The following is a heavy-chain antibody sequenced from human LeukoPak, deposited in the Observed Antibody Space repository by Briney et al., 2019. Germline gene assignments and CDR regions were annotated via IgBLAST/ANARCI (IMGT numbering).Heavy chain of an antibody. CDR3: ARGTRGSYTFDY. D-gene: IGHD1-26*01. CDR2: ISGHSGNT. Sequence: ASVKVSCKASGYIFSNYGITWVRQAPGHGLEWMGWISGHSGNTNYAQKLQGRVTMTTDTSTSTAYMELRSLRSDDTAVYYCARGTRGSYTFDYWGQGTLVTVSS. CDR1: GYIFSNYG. V-gene: IGHV1-18*01. J-gene: IGHJ4*02.